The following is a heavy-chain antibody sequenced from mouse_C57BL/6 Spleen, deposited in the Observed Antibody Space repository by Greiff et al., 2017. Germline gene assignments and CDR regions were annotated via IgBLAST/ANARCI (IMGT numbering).Heavy chain of an antibody. CDR3: AIQGYYDYDYAMDY. CDR1: GYTFTSYW. Sequence: QVQLQQPGAELVKPGASVKVSCKASGYTFTSYWMHWVKQRPGQGLEWIGRIHPSDSDTNYNQKFKGKATLTVDKSSSPAYMQLSSLTSEDSAVYYGAIQGYYDYDYAMDYWGQGTSVTVSS. J-gene: IGHJ4*01. D-gene: IGHD2-4*01. CDR2: IHPSDSDT. V-gene: IGHV1-74*01.